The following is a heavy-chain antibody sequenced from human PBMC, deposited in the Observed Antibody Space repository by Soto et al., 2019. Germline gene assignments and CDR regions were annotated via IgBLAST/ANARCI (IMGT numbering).Heavy chain of an antibody. D-gene: IGHD2-15*01. CDR1: GGSISTTTYF. V-gene: IGHV4-31*03. CDR3: ARDVGFCTGDNCYPYNWFDP. Sequence: SETLSLTCTVSGGSISTTTYFWSWLRQLPGKGLEWIGYIYYTGSTYYNPSLKSRLTISVDTSKNQFFLNLSSVTAADTAIYYCARDVGFCTGDNCYPYNWFDPWGQGTLVTVSS. CDR2: IYYTGST. J-gene: IGHJ5*02.